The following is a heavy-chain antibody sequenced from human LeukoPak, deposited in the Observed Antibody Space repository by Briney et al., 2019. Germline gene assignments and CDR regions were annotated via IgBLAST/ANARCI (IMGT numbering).Heavy chain of an antibody. CDR2: MNPNSGNT. CDR1: GYTFTSYD. D-gene: IGHD2-2*01. V-gene: IGHV1-8*01. Sequence: GASVKVSCKASGYTFTSYDINWVRQATGQGLEWMGWMNPNSGNTGYAQKSQGRVTMTRNTSISTAYMELSSLRSEDTAVYYCASGYCSSTSCYYYYGMDVWGQGTTVTVSS. J-gene: IGHJ6*02. CDR3: ASGYCSSTSCYYYYGMDV.